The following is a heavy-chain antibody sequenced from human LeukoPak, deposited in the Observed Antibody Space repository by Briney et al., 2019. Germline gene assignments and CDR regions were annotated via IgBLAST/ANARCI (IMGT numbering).Heavy chain of an antibody. J-gene: IGHJ4*02. CDR2: LSWNNGDL. CDR3: VRGPGMAVEKRYFDY. D-gene: IGHD6-19*01. CDR1: GFIFGAYA. Sequence: PGXSLRLSCAASGFIFGAYAMHWVRQPPGKGLEWVSGLSWNNGDLHYADSVRGRFTISRDNAKNSLYLQMNSLRVEDMALYYCVRGPGMAVEKRYFDYWGQGTLVTVSS. V-gene: IGHV3-9*03.